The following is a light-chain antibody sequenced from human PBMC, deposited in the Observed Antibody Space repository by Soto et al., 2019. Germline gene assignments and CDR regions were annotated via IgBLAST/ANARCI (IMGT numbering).Light chain of an antibody. V-gene: IGKV3-15*01. CDR1: QSVSSY. J-gene: IGKJ4*01. CDR2: YAS. Sequence: EIVLTKYQATLSLSPGERATLSCRASQSVSSYLAWYQQKPGQAPRLLISYASRGATGIPSRFSGSGSGTDFTLTINSLQSEDFAVYYCQQYYTWPVTFGGGTNVDI. CDR3: QQYYTWPVT.